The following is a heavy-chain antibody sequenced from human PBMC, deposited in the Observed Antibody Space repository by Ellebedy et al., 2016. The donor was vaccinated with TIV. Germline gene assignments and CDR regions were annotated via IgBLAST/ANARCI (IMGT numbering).Heavy chain of an antibody. V-gene: IGHV1-8*01. J-gene: IGHJ4*02. CDR1: GYTFTSYD. Sequence: AASVTVSCKASGYTFTSYDINWVRQATGQGLEWLGWMNPDSGNTAYAQKFQGRVSMTRNTSISTAYLELSNLRSDDTAVYYCARGIRMPSDYWGQGTLVTVSS. CDR3: ARGIRMPSDY. CDR2: MNPDSGNT. D-gene: IGHD2-15*01.